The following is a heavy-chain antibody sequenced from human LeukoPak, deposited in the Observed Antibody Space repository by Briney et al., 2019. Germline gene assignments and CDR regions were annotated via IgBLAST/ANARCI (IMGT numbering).Heavy chain of an antibody. V-gene: IGHV3-30*18. CDR1: GFTFSSYG. Sequence: GGSLRLSCAASGFTFSSYGMHWVRQAPGKGLEWVAVISYDGSNKYYADSVKGRFTISRDNSKNTLYLQMNSLRAEDTAVYYCAKIFTILSAKVDYWGQGTLVTVSS. CDR2: ISYDGSNK. CDR3: AKIFTILSAKVDY. D-gene: IGHD3-9*01. J-gene: IGHJ4*02.